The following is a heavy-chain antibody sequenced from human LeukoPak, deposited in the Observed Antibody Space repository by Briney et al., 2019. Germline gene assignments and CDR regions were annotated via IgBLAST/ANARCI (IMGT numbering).Heavy chain of an antibody. D-gene: IGHD6-13*01. CDR2: FDPEDGET. Sequence: ASVKVSCKVSGYTLTELSMHWVRQAPGKGLEWMGGFDPEDGETIYAQKFQGRVTMTEDTSTDTAYMELSGLRSEDTAVYYCARMGIAAPSSAYYYYYMDVWGKGTTVTVSS. CDR3: ARMGIAAPSSAYYYYYMDV. CDR1: GYTLTELS. J-gene: IGHJ6*03. V-gene: IGHV1-24*01.